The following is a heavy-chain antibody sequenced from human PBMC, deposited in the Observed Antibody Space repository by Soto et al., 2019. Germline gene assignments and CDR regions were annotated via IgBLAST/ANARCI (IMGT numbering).Heavy chain of an antibody. CDR1: GYTFTSYG. CDR2: ISAYNGNT. V-gene: IGHV1-18*01. J-gene: IGHJ3*02. D-gene: IGHD3-16*02. CDR3: ARAMITFGGVIVSGDAFDI. Sequence: QVQLVQSGAEVKKPGASVKVSCKASGYTFTSYGISWVRQAPGQGLEWMGWISAYNGNTNYAQKLQGRVTMTTDTSTSTAYMELRSLRSDYTAVYYCARAMITFGGVIVSGDAFDIWGQGTMVTVSS.